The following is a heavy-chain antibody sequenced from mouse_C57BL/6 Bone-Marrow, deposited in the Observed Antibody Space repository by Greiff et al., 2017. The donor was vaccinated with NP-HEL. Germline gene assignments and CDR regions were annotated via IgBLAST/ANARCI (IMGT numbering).Heavy chain of an antibody. CDR1: GYTFTSYW. J-gene: IGHJ4*01. CDR3: ARSGGGSYAMDY. V-gene: IGHV1-55*01. Sequence: VKLQQPGAELVKPGASVKMSCKASGYTFTSYWITWVKQRPGQGLEWIGDIYPGSGSTNYNEKFKSKATLTVDTSSSTAYMQLSSLTSEDSAVYYCARSGGGSYAMDYWGQGTSVTVSS. D-gene: IGHD3-1*01. CDR2: IYPGSGST.